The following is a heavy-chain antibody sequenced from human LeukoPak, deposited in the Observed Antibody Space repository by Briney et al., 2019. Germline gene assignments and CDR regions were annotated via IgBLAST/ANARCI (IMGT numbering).Heavy chain of an antibody. Sequence: SETLSLTWTVSGGSISSDYWNWIRQSPGKGLEWIGYIYYSGTTNYNPSLKSRVTISVDTSKNQFSLSLSSVAAADTAVYYCARGRQQLKGFDYWGQGTLVTVSS. CDR3: ARGRQQLKGFDY. CDR2: IYYSGTT. J-gene: IGHJ4*02. CDR1: GGSISSDY. D-gene: IGHD6-13*01. V-gene: IGHV4-59*01.